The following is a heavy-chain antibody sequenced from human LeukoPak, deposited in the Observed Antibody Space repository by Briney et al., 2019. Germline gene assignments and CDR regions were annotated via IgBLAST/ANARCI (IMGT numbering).Heavy chain of an antibody. CDR3: ARQGSVWGSGNYVTY. J-gene: IGHJ4*02. V-gene: IGHV5-51*01. Sequence: GESLKISCQGSGYSFTNYWIGWVRQMPGKGLEWMGIIYPGDSDTRYSPSFQGQVTISVDKSISTAYLQWSSLKASDTAIYYCARQGSVWGSGNYVTYWGQGTLVTASS. CDR1: GYSFTNYW. CDR2: IYPGDSDT. D-gene: IGHD3-16*01.